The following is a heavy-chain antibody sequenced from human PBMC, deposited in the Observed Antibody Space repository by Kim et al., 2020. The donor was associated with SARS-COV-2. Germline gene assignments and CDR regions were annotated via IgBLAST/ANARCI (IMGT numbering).Heavy chain of an antibody. CDR3: ARDNDVVVPAARNWFDP. Sequence: GGSLRLSCAASGFTFSSYGMHWVRQAPGKGLEWVAVIWYDGSNKYYADSVKGRFTISRDNSKNTLYLQMNSLRAEDTAVYYCARDNDVVVPAARNWFDPWGQGTLVTVSS. D-gene: IGHD2-2*01. CDR2: IWYDGSNK. J-gene: IGHJ5*02. CDR1: GFTFSSYG. V-gene: IGHV3-33*01.